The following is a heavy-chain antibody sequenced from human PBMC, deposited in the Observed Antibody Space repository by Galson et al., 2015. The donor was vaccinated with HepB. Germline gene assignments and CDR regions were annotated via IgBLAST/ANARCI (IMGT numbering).Heavy chain of an antibody. Sequence: SVKVSCKASGYTFTSYPMHWVRQAPGQRLEWMGWINAGTGNTRHSQTFQDRITITRDTSAGTAYMELSSLTSEDTAVYYCASGLSRGWYSDAFDIWGQGTMVTVSS. CDR2: INAGTGNT. CDR1: GYTFTSYP. V-gene: IGHV1-3*01. J-gene: IGHJ3*02. D-gene: IGHD6-19*01. CDR3: ASGLSRGWYSDAFDI.